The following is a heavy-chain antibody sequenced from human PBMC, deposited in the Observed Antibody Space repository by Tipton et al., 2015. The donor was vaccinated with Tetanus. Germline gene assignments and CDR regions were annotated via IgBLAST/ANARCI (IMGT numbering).Heavy chain of an antibody. Sequence: QLVQSGPEVKQPGASVKVSCKASGYTFTKYGINWVRQAPGQGLEWMGWDSGYSGNTNYAQKLQGRVTMTTDTSTNTAYMELRSLTSDDTAVYFCARGMAEASNCGGDCYSDYWGQGTLVTVSS. CDR1: GYTFTKYG. CDR2: DSGYSGNT. J-gene: IGHJ4*02. D-gene: IGHD2-21*02. V-gene: IGHV1-18*01. CDR3: ARGMAEASNCGGDCYSDY.